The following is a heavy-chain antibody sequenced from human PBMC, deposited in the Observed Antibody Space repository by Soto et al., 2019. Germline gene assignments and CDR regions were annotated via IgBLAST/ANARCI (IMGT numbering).Heavy chain of an antibody. J-gene: IGHJ6*03. Sequence: EVQLVESGGGLVQPGGSLRLSCAASGFSFSYYGMNWVRQAPGKGLEWVSYISTSSSNIYYADSVKGRFTISRDNAKNSLSLQMNSLRAADAAVYYCAREASTGNYYMDVWGKGTMVTVSS. D-gene: IGHD1-1*01. CDR2: ISTSSSNI. CDR3: AREASTGNYYMDV. CDR1: GFSFSYYG. V-gene: IGHV3-48*01.